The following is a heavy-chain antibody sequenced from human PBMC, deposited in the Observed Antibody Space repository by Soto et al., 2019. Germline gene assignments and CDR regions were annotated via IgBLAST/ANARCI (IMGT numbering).Heavy chain of an antibody. D-gene: IGHD6-6*01. V-gene: IGHV6-1*01. Sequence: SQTLSLACAISGCSFSSSIAAWNWIRQAPSRGLEWLGRTYYRPKWYNAYAVSVKSRITIHPATSKNQFSLQLNSVTPEDPAVYYCARDRSSSSVSYYYYYYRMDVWGQGTTVTVSS. CDR2: TYYRPKWYN. CDR1: GCSFSSSIAA. CDR3: ARDRSSSSVSYYYYYYRMDV. J-gene: IGHJ6*02.